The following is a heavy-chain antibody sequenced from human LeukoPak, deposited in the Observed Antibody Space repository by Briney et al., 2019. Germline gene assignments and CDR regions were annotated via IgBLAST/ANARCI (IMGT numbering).Heavy chain of an antibody. CDR2: ISGSGGST. CDR1: GFTFSSYG. CDR3: ARDSFSGSYLFDY. J-gene: IGHJ4*02. D-gene: IGHD1-26*01. V-gene: IGHV3-23*01. Sequence: PGGSLRLSCAASGFTFSSYGMSWVRQAPGEGLEWVSAISGSGGSTYYADSVKGRFTISRDNSKNTLYLQMNSLRAEDTAVYYCARDSFSGSYLFDYWGQGTLVTVSS.